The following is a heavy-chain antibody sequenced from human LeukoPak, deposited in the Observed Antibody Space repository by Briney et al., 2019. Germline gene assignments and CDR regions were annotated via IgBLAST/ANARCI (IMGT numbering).Heavy chain of an antibody. CDR3: ARGITSYLRY. Sequence: SETLSLTCTVSGDSLSSGGYYWSWIRQHPGKGLEWIAYIYKYGTAYYNPSLKSRVTISIDTSKNQFSLKLSSVTAADTAVYYCARGITSYLRYWGQGTLVTVSS. D-gene: IGHD1-26*01. J-gene: IGHJ4*02. CDR2: IYKYGTA. CDR1: GDSLSSGGYY. V-gene: IGHV4-31*03.